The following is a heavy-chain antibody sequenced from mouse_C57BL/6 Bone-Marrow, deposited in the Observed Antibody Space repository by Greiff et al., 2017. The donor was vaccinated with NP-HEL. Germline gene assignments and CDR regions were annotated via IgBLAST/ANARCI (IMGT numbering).Heavy chain of an antibody. J-gene: IGHJ4*01. CDR3: TFYGSSCDAMDY. Sequence: VHVKQSGAELVRPGASVKLSCTASGFNIKDDYMHWVKQRPEQGLEWIGWIDPENGDTEYASKFQGKATITADTSSNTAYLQLSSLTSEDTAVYYCTFYGSSCDAMDYWGQGTSVTVSS. CDR2: IDPENGDT. CDR1: GFNIKDDY. V-gene: IGHV14-4*01. D-gene: IGHD1-1*01.